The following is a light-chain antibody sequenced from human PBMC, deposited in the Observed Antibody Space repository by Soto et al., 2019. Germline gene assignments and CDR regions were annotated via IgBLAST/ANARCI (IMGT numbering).Light chain of an antibody. Sequence: DIQMTQSASTLSASVGDRVTITCRASQVISNWLAWYQQKPGKAPKLLIYDASSLESGVPSRFSGSGSGTEFALTISSLQPADFATYYCQQYNAYPWTFGQGTKVEIK. CDR3: QQYNAYPWT. CDR1: QVISNW. J-gene: IGKJ1*01. CDR2: DAS. V-gene: IGKV1-5*01.